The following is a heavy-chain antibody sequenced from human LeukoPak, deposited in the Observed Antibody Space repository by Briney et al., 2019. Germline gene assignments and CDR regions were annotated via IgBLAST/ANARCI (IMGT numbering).Heavy chain of an antibody. CDR1: GYTFTSYE. Sequence: ASLKVSCKASGYTFTSYEINWVRQATGQGLEWMGCINPNSGNTGYAQKFQGRVTMTSNTSNSTDYLELSSLRSEDTAVYYCARDYGSGRGWLDPWGQGTLVTVSS. J-gene: IGHJ5*02. CDR3: ARDYGSGRGWLDP. D-gene: IGHD3-10*01. V-gene: IGHV1-8*01. CDR2: INPNSGNT.